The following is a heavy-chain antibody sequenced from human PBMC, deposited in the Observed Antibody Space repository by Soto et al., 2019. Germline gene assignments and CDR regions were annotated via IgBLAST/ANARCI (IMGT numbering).Heavy chain of an antibody. CDR1: GYSFTSYW. CDR2: IYPGDSDT. CDR3: ARQLSIAVAGYYYYYGMDV. D-gene: IGHD6-19*01. J-gene: IGHJ6*02. V-gene: IGHV5-51*01. Sequence: GESLKISCKGSGYSFTSYWIGWVRQMPGKGLEWMGIIYPGDSDTRYSPSFQGQVTISADKSISTAYLQWSSLKASDTAMYYCARQLSIAVAGYYYYYGMDVWGQGTTVTVS.